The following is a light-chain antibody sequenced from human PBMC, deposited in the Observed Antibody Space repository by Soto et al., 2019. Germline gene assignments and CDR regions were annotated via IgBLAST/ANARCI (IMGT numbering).Light chain of an antibody. V-gene: IGKV3-15*01. CDR3: QEYDQWPIT. CDR2: GAS. Sequence: EVVMTQSPPNLSVSPGVGATLSCLASQPVGDKLAWYQQKPGQAPRLLIYGASARALGIPVRFSGSGSGAEFSFTVAGLQSEDFAVYYCQEYDQWPITFGQGTRLEIK. CDR1: QPVGDK. J-gene: IGKJ5*01.